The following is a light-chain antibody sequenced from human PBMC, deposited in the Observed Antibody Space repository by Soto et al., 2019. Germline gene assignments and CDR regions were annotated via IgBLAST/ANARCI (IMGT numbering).Light chain of an antibody. J-gene: IGLJ3*02. CDR2: EVT. Sequence: QSALTQPPSASGSPGQSVTISCTGTSSDVGAYNYVSWYQQHAGKAPKLVIYEVTKRLSGVPDRFSGSKSANTASLTVSGLQAEYEADYYCSSFASSNTWVFGGGTKVTVL. CDR1: SSDVGAYNY. CDR3: SSFASSNTWV. V-gene: IGLV2-8*01.